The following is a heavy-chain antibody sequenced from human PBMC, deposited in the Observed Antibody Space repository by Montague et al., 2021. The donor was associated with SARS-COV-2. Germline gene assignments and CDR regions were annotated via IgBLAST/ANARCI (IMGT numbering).Heavy chain of an antibody. Sequence: TLSLTCTVSGASISSASYYWRWVRQPAGKALEWIGHIYTSEIANYNPSLKSRVTISIDTSKNQFSLKLNSVTAADTAVYYCASVPYSSSWTGFGDYYYLMDVWGRGTTVTVSS. CDR3: ASVPYSSSWTGFGDYYYLMDV. D-gene: IGHD6-13*01. J-gene: IGHJ6*02. CDR2: IYTSEIA. V-gene: IGHV4-61*09. CDR1: GASISSASYY.